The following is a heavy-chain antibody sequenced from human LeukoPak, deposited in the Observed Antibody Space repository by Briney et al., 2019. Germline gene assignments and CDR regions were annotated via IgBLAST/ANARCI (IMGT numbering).Heavy chain of an antibody. D-gene: IGHD3-22*01. Sequence: PGKSLRLSCVASGFTFSRYAMHWVRQAPGKGLEWVALIWDDGTKTSYGDSVRGRFTIFRDNSKSTLYVQMNSLRAEDTAVYFCARERFYHDSSGSHYWFDPWGQGTRVIVSS. CDR1: GFTFSRYA. V-gene: IGHV3-33*01. J-gene: IGHJ5*02. CDR2: IWDDGTKT. CDR3: ARERFYHDSSGSHYWFDP.